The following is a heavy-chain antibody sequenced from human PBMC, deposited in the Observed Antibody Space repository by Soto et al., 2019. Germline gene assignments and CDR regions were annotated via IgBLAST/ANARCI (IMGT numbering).Heavy chain of an antibody. V-gene: IGHV3-23*01. Sequence: GGSLRLSCAASGFTFSSYAMSWVRQAPGKGLEWVSAISGSGGSTYYADSVKGRFTISRDNSKNTLYLQMNSLRAEDTAVYYCATRLPAVVMGRGGGWGQGTLVTVSS. CDR3: ATRLPAVVMGRGGG. CDR2: ISGSGGST. J-gene: IGHJ4*02. CDR1: GFTFSSYA. D-gene: IGHD2-21*01.